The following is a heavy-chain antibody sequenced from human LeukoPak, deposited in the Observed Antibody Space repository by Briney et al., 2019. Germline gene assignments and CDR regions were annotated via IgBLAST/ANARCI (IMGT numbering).Heavy chain of an antibody. D-gene: IGHD6-19*01. Sequence: GGSLRLSCAASGFTFSSYAMHWVRQAPGKGLEWVAVISYDGSNKYYADSVKGRFTISRDNSKNTLYLQMNSLRPDDTAVYYCAKDPSAVAAAKRGFDYWGQGTLVTVSS. V-gene: IGHV3-30-3*01. J-gene: IGHJ4*02. CDR1: GFTFSSYA. CDR2: ISYDGSNK. CDR3: AKDPSAVAAAKRGFDY.